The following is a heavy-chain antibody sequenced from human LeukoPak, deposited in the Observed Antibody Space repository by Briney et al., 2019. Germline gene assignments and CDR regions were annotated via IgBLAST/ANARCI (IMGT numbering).Heavy chain of an antibody. CDR1: GVIFEQYG. J-gene: IGHJ4*02. D-gene: IGHD6-19*01. V-gene: IGHV3-9*01. CDR2: ISWNGVTI. Sequence: GGSLRLSCEVSGVIFEQYGMHWVRHAPGKGLEWVAGISWNGVTINYGDSVKGRFTISRDNAKSFLYLQMNSPRPEDTALYYCVKDISGWSYFDYWGQGTRVTVSP. CDR3: VKDISGWSYFDY.